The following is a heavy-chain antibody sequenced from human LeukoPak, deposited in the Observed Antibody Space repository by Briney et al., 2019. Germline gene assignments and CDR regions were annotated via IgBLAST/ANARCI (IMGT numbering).Heavy chain of an antibody. CDR2: IRYDGSNK. CDR3: AKGVRGSYYDDAFDI. J-gene: IGHJ3*02. D-gene: IGHD1-26*01. Sequence: PGGSLRLSCAASGFTFSSYGMHWVRQASGKGLEWVAFIRYDGSNKYYADSVKGRFTISRDNSKNTLYLQMNSLRAEDTAVYYCAKGVRGSYYDDAFDIWGQGTMVTVSP. V-gene: IGHV3-30*02. CDR1: GFTFSSYG.